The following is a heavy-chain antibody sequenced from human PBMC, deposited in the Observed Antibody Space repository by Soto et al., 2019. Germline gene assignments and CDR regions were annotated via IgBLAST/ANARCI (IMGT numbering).Heavy chain of an antibody. CDR1: GYTFTSYG. CDR2: ISAYNGNT. Sequence: EASVKVSCKASGYTFTSYGISWVRQAPGQGLEWMGWISAYNGNTNYAQKLQGRVTMTTDTSTSTAYMELRSLRSDDTAVYYCARDVLRFLEWFPNWFDPWGQGTLVTVSS. D-gene: IGHD3-3*01. CDR3: ARDVLRFLEWFPNWFDP. J-gene: IGHJ5*02. V-gene: IGHV1-18*01.